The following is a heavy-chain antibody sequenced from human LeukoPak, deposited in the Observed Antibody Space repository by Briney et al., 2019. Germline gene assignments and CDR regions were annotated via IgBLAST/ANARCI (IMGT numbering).Heavy chain of an antibody. Sequence: GGSLRLSCAASGFTVSSNHMSWVRQAPGKGLEWVSVIYSGGSTYYADSVKGRFTISRDNSKNTLYLQMNSLRAEDTAVYYCARDTNYYYYGMDVWGQGTTVTVSS. CDR1: GFTVSSNH. J-gene: IGHJ6*02. CDR2: IYSGGST. V-gene: IGHV3-53*01. CDR3: ARDTNYYYYGMDV. D-gene: IGHD3-3*01.